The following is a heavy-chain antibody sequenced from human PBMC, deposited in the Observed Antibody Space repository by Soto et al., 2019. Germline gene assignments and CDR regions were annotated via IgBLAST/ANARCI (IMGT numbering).Heavy chain of an antibody. V-gene: IGHV1-69*01. CDR1: GGTFSSYA. CDR3: AREANYYDSSGEWFDP. Sequence: QVQLGQSGAEVKKPGSSVKISCKASGGTFSSYAISWVRQAPGQGLEWMGGIIPIFGTANYAQKFQGRVTITADESTSTAYMELRSLRSEDTAVYYCAREANYYDSSGEWFDPWGQGTLVTVSS. CDR2: IIPIFGTA. J-gene: IGHJ5*02. D-gene: IGHD3-22*01.